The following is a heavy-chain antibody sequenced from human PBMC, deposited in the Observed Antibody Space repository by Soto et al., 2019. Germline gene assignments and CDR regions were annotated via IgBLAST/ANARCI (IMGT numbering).Heavy chain of an antibody. CDR2: IYYSGST. J-gene: IGHJ4*02. Sequence: PWETLSLTCTVSGGSISSYYWSWIRQPPGKGLEWIGYIYYSGSTNYNPSLKSRVTISVDTSKNQFSLKLSSVTAADTAVYYCAREVRYQLPGTIFGVVTSFDYWGQGTLVTVSS. V-gene: IGHV4-59*01. CDR3: AREVRYQLPGTIFGVVTSFDY. CDR1: GGSISSYY. D-gene: IGHD3-3*01.